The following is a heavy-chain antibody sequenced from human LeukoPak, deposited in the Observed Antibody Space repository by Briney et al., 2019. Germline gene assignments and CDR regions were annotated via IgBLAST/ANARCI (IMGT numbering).Heavy chain of an antibody. Sequence: GSLRLSCAASGFTFSDYYMSWIRQAPGKGLEWVGYIYYSGSTNYNPSLKSRVTISVDTSKNQFSLKLSSVTAADTAVYYCARLSGNTAMVFDYWGQGTLVTVSS. V-gene: IGHV4-59*08. CDR2: IYYSGST. J-gene: IGHJ4*02. D-gene: IGHD5-18*01. CDR1: GFTFSDYY. CDR3: ARLSGNTAMVFDY.